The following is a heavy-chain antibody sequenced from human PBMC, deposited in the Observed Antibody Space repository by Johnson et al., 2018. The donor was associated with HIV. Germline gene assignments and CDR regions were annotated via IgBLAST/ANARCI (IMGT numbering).Heavy chain of an antibody. D-gene: IGHD7-27*01. CDR2: ISSDGYRT. Sequence: VQLVESGGGLVQPGGSLRLSCAASGFTFSSYAMHWVRQAPGKGLEYVSGISSDGYRTYYANSVKGRFTISSDNAKNTLYLQMGSLRGEDKAVYYCARAPSHWGHDAFDIWGQGTMVTVSA. CDR3: ARAPSHWGHDAFDI. J-gene: IGHJ3*02. V-gene: IGHV3-64*01. CDR1: GFTFSSYA.